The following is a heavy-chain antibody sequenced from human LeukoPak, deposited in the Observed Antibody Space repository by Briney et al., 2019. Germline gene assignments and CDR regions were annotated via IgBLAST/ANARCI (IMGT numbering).Heavy chain of an antibody. Sequence: PGGSLRLSCAASGFTFSSYAMSWVRQAPGRGLEWVSTITGSTGSTSYADSVKGRFTISRDNSKNMLYLQMDSLKPGDTGVYYCGKDRATHTYGDASDYWGQGTLVTVAS. CDR2: ITGSTGST. D-gene: IGHD4-17*01. J-gene: IGHJ4*02. V-gene: IGHV3-23*01. CDR3: GKDRATHTYGDASDY. CDR1: GFTFSSYA.